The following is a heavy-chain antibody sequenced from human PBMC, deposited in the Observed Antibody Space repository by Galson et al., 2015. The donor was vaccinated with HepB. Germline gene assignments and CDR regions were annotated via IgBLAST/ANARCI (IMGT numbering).Heavy chain of an antibody. D-gene: IGHD3-22*01. CDR1: GYTFTSYA. J-gene: IGHJ6*02. V-gene: IGHV1-3*01. CDR2: INAGNGNT. CDR3: ARESIDSSGYYTYYYYGMDV. Sequence: SVKVSCKASGYTFTSYAMHWVRQAPGQRLEWMGWINAGNGNTKYSQKFQGRVTITRDTSASTAYMELSSLRSEDTAVYYCARESIDSSGYYTYYYYGMDVWGQGTTVTVSS.